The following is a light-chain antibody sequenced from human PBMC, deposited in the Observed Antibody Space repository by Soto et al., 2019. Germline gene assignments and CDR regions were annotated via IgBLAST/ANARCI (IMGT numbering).Light chain of an antibody. J-gene: IGKJ1*01. V-gene: IGKV3-20*01. CDR3: QHYNSSPWT. CDR1: QQDTSNY. Sequence: VFPQSPGTLSMSPADGATLSCRAAQQDTSNYLAWHQQKPGQAPRLLIYAASSRATGIPDRFSGSGSGTDFTLTISRLQPEDVAAYYCQHYNSSPWTFGQGTKVDIK. CDR2: AAS.